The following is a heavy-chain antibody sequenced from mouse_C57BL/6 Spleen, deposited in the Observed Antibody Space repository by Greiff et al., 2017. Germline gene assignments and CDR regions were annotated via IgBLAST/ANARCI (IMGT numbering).Heavy chain of an antibody. J-gene: IGHJ4*01. CDR3: ARGGLYYYAMDY. Sequence: QVQLQQPGAELVKPGASVKMSCKASGYTFTSYWITWVKQRPGQGLEWSGDIYPGSCSTNYNEKFKSKATLTVETASSTAYMQLSSLTSEDSAVYYCARGGLYYYAMDYWGQGTSVTVSS. V-gene: IGHV1-55*01. CDR1: GYTFTSYW. CDR2: IYPGSCST.